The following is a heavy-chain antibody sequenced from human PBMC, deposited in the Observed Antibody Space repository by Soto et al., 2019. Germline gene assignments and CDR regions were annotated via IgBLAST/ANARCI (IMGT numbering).Heavy chain of an antibody. D-gene: IGHD2-15*01. CDR1: GGTFSSYA. CDR2: IIPIFGTA. J-gene: IGHJ6*02. CDR3: ARDRALVVVAATVGRQYYYYYYGMDV. Sequence: SVKVSCKASGGTFSSYAISWVRQAPGQGXEWMGGIIPIFGTANYAQKFQGRVTITADESTSTAYMELSSLRSEDTAVYYCARDRALVVVAATVGRQYYYYYYGMDVWGQGTTVTVSS. V-gene: IGHV1-69*13.